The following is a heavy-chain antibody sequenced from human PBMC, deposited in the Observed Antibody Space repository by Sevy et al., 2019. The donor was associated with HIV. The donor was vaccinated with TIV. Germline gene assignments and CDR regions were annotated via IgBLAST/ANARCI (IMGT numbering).Heavy chain of an antibody. CDR1: GFTFSSYW. J-gene: IGHJ4*02. D-gene: IGHD2-15*01. Sequence: GGSLRLSCAASGFTFSSYWMSWVRQAPGKGLEWVANIKQDGSEKYYVDSVKGRFNIPRDNAKNSLYLQMNSLRAEETAVYYGARELSRGHIVVVVAATRFFDYWGQGTLVTVSS. CDR3: ARELSRGHIVVVVAATRFFDY. CDR2: IKQDGSEK. V-gene: IGHV3-7*01.